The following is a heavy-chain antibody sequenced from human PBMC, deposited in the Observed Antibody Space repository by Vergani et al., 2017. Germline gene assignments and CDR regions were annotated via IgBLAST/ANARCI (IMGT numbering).Heavy chain of an antibody. CDR2: ISGNNDDV. CDR3: ARDPYPKY. CDR1: GFTFSHYS. D-gene: IGHD2-2*01. V-gene: IGHV3-21*02. J-gene: IGHJ4*02. Sequence: VQLVESGGGVVQPGKSLRLSCAASGFTFSHYSMNWVRQAPGKGLEWVSSISGNNDDVYYADSVKGRFIISRDNSKNTLHLQMNSLRADDTAVYYCARDPYPKYWGQGTLVTVSS.